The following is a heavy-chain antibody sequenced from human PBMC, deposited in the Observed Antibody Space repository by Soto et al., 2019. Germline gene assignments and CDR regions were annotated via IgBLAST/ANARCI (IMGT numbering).Heavy chain of an antibody. V-gene: IGHV4-61*01. D-gene: IGHD3-3*01. CDR2: IYYSGST. CDR3: AGHYDFWSGYTFDY. J-gene: IGHJ4*02. CDR1: GGSVSSGSFY. Sequence: SETLSLTCTVSGGSVSSGSFYWCWIRQPPGKGLEWIGYIYYSGSTNYNPSLKSRVTISVDTSKNQFSLKLSSVTAADTAVYYCAGHYDFWSGYTFDYWGQGTLVTVSS.